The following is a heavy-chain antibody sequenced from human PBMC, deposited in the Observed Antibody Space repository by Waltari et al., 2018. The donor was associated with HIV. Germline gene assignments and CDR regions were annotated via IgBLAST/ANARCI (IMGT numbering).Heavy chain of an antibody. CDR2: INSRSTAD. Sequence: IESGGGLVKPGRSLRLSCAASGFSFTAYYMAWFRHSPGKGLQWVAYINSRSTADNYAGSVRGRFTIARDNAKSSLFLQMDNLRVEDTGIYYCARVMFDYWSPSHMDVWGKGTTVTVS. J-gene: IGHJ6*03. V-gene: IGHV3-11*05. D-gene: IGHD3-3*01. CDR3: ARVMFDYWSPSHMDV. CDR1: GFSFTAYY.